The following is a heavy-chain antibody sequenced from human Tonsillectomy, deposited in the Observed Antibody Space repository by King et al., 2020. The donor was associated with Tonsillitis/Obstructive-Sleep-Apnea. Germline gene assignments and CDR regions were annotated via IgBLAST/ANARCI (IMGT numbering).Heavy chain of an antibody. CDR2: IYPDDSGT. J-gene: IGHJ2*01. Sequence: QLVQSGAEVKKPGESLKISCQGSGFRFINYWIGWVRQMPGRGLEWMGNIYPDDSGTRYSPSFEGQVTISADKSTSTAYLQWSSLKASDTAMYYCARRFCSGGDCYATSGNFDLWGRGTLVTVSS. D-gene: IGHD2-15*01. V-gene: IGHV5-51*01. CDR1: GFRFINYW. CDR3: ARRFCSGGDCYATSGNFDL.